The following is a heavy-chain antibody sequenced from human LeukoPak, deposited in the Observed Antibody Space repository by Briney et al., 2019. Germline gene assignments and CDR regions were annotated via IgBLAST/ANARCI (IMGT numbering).Heavy chain of an antibody. Sequence: SETLSLTCTVSGGSMSSYYWSWIREPPGKGLEGIGYIYYSGSTNYNPSLKSRGTISVDTSNNHFSPKLSSLTAADTAVYYCASSGYSSGWSYYFDYWGQGTLVTVSS. CDR2: IYYSGST. V-gene: IGHV4-59*08. CDR3: ASSGYSSGWSYYFDY. J-gene: IGHJ4*02. D-gene: IGHD6-19*01. CDR1: GGSMSSYY.